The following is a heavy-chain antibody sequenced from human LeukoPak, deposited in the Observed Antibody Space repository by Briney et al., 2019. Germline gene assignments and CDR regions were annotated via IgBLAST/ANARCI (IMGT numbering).Heavy chain of an antibody. CDR3: ARRAKDSSSWRP. D-gene: IGHD6-13*01. Sequence: ASVKVSCKASGYTFTGYYMHWVRQAPGQGLEWMGWINPNSGGTNYAQKFQGRVTMTRDTSISTAYMGLSRLRSDDTAVYYCARRAKDSSSWRPWGQGTLVTVSS. V-gene: IGHV1-2*02. CDR2: INPNSGGT. CDR1: GYTFTGYY. J-gene: IGHJ5*02.